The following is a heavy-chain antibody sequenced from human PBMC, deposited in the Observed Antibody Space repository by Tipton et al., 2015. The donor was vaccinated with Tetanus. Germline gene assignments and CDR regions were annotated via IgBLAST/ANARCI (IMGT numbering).Heavy chain of an antibody. D-gene: IGHD6-19*01. V-gene: IGHV2-70*01. CDR2: IDWDDDK. CDR1: GFSLSTSGMC. Sequence: LVKPTETLTLTCTFSGFSLSTSGMCVSWIRQPPGKALEWLALIDWDDDKYYSTSLKTRLTISKDTSKNQVVLTMTNMDPVDTATYYCARIRCPGSGWSDAFDIWGQGTMVTVSS. J-gene: IGHJ3*02. CDR3: ARIRCPGSGWSDAFDI.